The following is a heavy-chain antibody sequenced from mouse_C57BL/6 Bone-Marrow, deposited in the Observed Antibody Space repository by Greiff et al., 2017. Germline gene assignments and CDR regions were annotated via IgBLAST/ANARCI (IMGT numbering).Heavy chain of an antibody. V-gene: IGHV1-76*01. J-gene: IGHJ3*01. Sequence: VKLVESGAELVRPGASVKLSCKASGYTFTDYYINWVKQRPGQGLEWIARIYPGSGNTYYNEKFKGKATLTAEKSSSTAYMQLSSLTSEDSAVYCCARKRIVADWGQGTLVTVSA. CDR2: IYPGSGNT. CDR3: ARKRIVAD. D-gene: IGHD2-5*01. CDR1: GYTFTDYY.